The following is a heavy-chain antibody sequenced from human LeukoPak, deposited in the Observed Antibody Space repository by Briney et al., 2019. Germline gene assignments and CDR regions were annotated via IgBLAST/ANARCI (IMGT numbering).Heavy chain of an antibody. CDR2: IIPIFGTA. V-gene: IGHV1-69*13. J-gene: IGHJ3*02. CDR1: GGTLSSYA. Sequence: SVKVSCKAPGGTLSSYAISWVRQAPGQGLEWMGGIIPIFGTANYAQKFQGRVTITADESTSTAYMELSSLRSEDTAVYYCARDLLSPGVTTGVDAFDIWGQGTMVTVSS. D-gene: IGHD4-17*01. CDR3: ARDLLSPGVTTGVDAFDI.